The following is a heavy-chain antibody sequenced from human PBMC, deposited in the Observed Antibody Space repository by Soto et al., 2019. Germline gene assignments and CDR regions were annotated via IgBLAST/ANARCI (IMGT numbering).Heavy chain of an antibody. J-gene: IGHJ6*02. CDR1: GGSISSGGYY. D-gene: IGHD5-18*01. Sequence: QVQLQESGPGLVKPSQTLSLTCTVSGGSISSGGYYWSWIRQHPGKGLEWIGYIYDSGSTYYNPSLKSRVTISVDTSKNQFSLKLSSVTAADTAVYYCARDRRGYSYDYYYGMDVWGQGTTVTVSS. CDR3: ARDRRGYSYDYYYGMDV. CDR2: IYDSGST. V-gene: IGHV4-31*03.